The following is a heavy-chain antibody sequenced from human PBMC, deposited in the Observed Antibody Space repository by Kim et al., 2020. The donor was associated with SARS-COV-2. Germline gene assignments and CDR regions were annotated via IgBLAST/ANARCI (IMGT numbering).Heavy chain of an antibody. CDR1: GGTFSSYA. V-gene: IGHV1-69*13. D-gene: IGHD2-15*01. Sequence: SVKVSCKASGGTFSSYAISWVRQAPGQGLEWMGGIIPIFGTANYAQKFQGRVTITADESTSTAYMELSSLRSEDTAVYYCALRGVVVVAATPNWFDPWGQGTLVTVSS. CDR2: IIPIFGTA. J-gene: IGHJ5*02. CDR3: ALRGVVVVAATPNWFDP.